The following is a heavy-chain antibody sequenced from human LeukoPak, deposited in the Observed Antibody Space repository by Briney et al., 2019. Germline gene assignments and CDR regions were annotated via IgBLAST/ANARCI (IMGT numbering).Heavy chain of an antibody. CDR3: ARNYYDGSGYLIILDY. Sequence: SETLSLTCTVSGGSISSYYWSWIRQPPGKGLEWIGYIYYSGSTNYNPSLKSRVTISVDTSKNQFSLKLSSVTAADTAVYYCARNYYDGSGYLIILDYWGQGTLVTVSS. CDR2: IYYSGST. J-gene: IGHJ4*02. D-gene: IGHD3-22*01. CDR1: GGSISSYY. V-gene: IGHV4-59*01.